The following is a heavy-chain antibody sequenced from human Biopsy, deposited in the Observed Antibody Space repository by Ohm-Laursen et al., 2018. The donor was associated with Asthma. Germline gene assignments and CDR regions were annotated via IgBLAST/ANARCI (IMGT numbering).Heavy chain of an antibody. CDR2: INAGNGNT. V-gene: IGHV1-3*01. D-gene: IGHD3-9*01. Sequence: GASVKVSCKASGYTFINYAIHWVCQAPGQRLEWMGWINAGNGNTKYSEKFQGRVTITRDTSASTAYMDLSSLRSEDTAVYYCARTYYDFLTGQVNDALAMWGQGTVVTVSS. CDR1: GYTFINYA. CDR3: ARTYYDFLTGQVNDALAM. J-gene: IGHJ3*02.